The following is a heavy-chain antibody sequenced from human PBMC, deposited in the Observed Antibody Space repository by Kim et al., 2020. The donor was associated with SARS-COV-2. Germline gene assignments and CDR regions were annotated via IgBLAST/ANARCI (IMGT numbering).Heavy chain of an antibody. CDR3: ARDEKEVGGDY. J-gene: IGHJ4*02. D-gene: IGHD1-26*01. Sequence: GGSLRLSCAASGFTVSRYSLHWVRQAPGKGLEWISSISSKSSFIYYADSVKGRFNISRDNAKSMVWLEMTGLRVEDSAIYYCARDEKEVGGDYWGQGTRVSVSS. CDR2: ISSKSSFI. V-gene: IGHV3-21*06. CDR1: GFTVSRYS.